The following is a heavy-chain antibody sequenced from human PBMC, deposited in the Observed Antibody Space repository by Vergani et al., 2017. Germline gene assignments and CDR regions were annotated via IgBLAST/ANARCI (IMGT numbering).Heavy chain of an antibody. CDR1: GYTFTSYA. CDR3: AAAQPNTQYCSSTSCYPDFDY. CDR2: INAGNGNT. J-gene: IGHJ4*02. V-gene: IGHV1-3*01. D-gene: IGHD2-2*01. Sequence: QVQLVQSGAEGKKPGASVKVSCKASGYTFTSYAMHWVRQAPGQRREWMGWINAGNGNTNYAQKFQERVTITRVMSTSTAYMEPSSLRSEDTAVSYCAAAQPNTQYCSSTSCYPDFDYWGQGTLVTVSS.